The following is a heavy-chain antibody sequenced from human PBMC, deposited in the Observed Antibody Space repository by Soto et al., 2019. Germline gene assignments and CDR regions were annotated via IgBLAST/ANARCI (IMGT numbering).Heavy chain of an antibody. CDR2: IIPIFGTA. D-gene: IGHD3-3*01. V-gene: IGHV1-69*01. Sequence: QVQLVQSGAEVQKPGSSVKVSCKASGGTFSSYAISWVRQAPGQGLEWMGGIIPIFGTANYAQKFQGRVTITADESTSTAYMELSSLRSEDTAVYYCARSPKLYDFWSGYYPPNAYYFDYWGQGTLVTVSS. J-gene: IGHJ4*02. CDR1: GGTFSSYA. CDR3: ARSPKLYDFWSGYYPPNAYYFDY.